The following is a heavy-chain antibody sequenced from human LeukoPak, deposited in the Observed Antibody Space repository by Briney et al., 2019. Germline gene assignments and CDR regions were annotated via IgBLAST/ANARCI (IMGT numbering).Heavy chain of an antibody. V-gene: IGHV3-53*04. D-gene: IGHD2-2*02. CDR2: IYSGGST. CDR1: GFTVSSNY. Sequence: GGSLRLSCAASGFTVSSNYMSWVRQAPGKGLEWVSVIYSGGSTYYADSVTGRSTISRHNSKNTLYLQMNSLRAEDTAVYYCARVPRYCSSTSCNTQKYCSGGSCFPAYYGMDVWGQGTTVTVSS. CDR3: ARVPRYCSSTSCNTQKYCSGGSCFPAYYGMDV. J-gene: IGHJ6*02.